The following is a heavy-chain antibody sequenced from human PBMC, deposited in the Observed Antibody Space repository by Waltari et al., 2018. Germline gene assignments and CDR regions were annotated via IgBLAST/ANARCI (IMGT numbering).Heavy chain of an antibody. J-gene: IGHJ6*02. V-gene: IGHV3-7*01. CDR1: GFTFSSYW. D-gene: IGHD2-21*01. Sequence: EVQLVESGGGLVQPGGSLRLSCAASGFTFSSYWMSWVRQAPGKGLDWVANIKQDGSEKYYVDSVKGRFTISRDNAKNSRYLQMNSLRAEDTAVYYCVAGVWYYGMDVWGQGTTVTVSS. CDR3: VAGVWYYGMDV. CDR2: IKQDGSEK.